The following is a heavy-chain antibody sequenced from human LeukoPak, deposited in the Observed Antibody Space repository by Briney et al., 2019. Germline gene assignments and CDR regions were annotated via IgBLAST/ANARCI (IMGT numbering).Heavy chain of an antibody. CDR2: IYYSGST. CDR1: GGSISSSSYY. V-gene: IGHV4-39*01. J-gene: IGHJ5*02. CDR3: AGRGITIFGVVYSEFWFDP. Sequence: SETLSLTCTVSGGSISSSSYYWGWIRQPPGKGLEWIGGIYYSGSTYYNPSLKSRVTISVDTSMNQFSLKLSSVTAADTAVYYCAGRGITIFGVVYSEFWFDPWGQGTLVTVSS. D-gene: IGHD3-3*01.